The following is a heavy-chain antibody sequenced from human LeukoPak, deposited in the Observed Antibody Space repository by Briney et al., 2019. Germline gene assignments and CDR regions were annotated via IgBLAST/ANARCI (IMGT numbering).Heavy chain of an antibody. J-gene: IGHJ4*02. CDR1: GFTFSSYS. CDR2: IYSGGST. Sequence: GGSLRLSCAASGFTFSSYSMNWVRQAPGKGLEWASVIYSGGSTYYADSVKGRFTISRDNSKNTLYLQMNSLRAEDTAVYYCARVFPYGDYPGYWGQGTLVTVSS. D-gene: IGHD4-17*01. CDR3: ARVFPYGDYPGY. V-gene: IGHV3-66*01.